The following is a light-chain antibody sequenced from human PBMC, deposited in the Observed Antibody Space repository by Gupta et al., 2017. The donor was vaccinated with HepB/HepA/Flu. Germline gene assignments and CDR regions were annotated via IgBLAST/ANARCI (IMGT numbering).Light chain of an antibody. Sequence: EIVLTQFPGTLSLSPGERATLSCRASQSVSSSYLAWYQQKPGQAPRLLIYGASSRATGIPDSFSGSGSGTDFTLTISRLEPEDFAVYYCQQYGSSPRTFGGGTKVEIK. CDR2: GAS. V-gene: IGKV3-20*01. CDR3: QQYGSSPRT. CDR1: QSVSSSY. J-gene: IGKJ4*01.